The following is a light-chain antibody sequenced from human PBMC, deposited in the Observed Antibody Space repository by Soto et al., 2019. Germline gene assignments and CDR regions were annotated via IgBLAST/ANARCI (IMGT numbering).Light chain of an antibody. CDR2: GAS. CDR1: QSVSSSY. V-gene: IGKV3-20*01. Sequence: EIVLTQSPGTLSLSPGERATLSCRASQSVSSSYLAWYQQKPGQAPRLLIYGASSRATGIPDRFSGSGSGTDFTLTISRLEPEDFAVYYCQQYSAFGQGTRLEMK. J-gene: IGKJ5*01. CDR3: QQYSA.